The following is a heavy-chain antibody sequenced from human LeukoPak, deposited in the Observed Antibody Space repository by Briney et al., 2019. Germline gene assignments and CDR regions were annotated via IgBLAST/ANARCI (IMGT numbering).Heavy chain of an antibody. CDR2: IYSGGST. D-gene: IGHD2-2*01. CDR1: GFTVSSNY. CDR3: AKAVVVVPAATPFDY. J-gene: IGHJ4*02. Sequence: GGSLRLSCAASGFTVSSNYMSWVRQAPGKGLEWVSVIYSGGSTYYADSVKGRFTISRDNSKNTLYLQMNSLRAEDTAVYYCAKAVVVVPAATPFDYWGQGTLVTVSS. V-gene: IGHV3-66*01.